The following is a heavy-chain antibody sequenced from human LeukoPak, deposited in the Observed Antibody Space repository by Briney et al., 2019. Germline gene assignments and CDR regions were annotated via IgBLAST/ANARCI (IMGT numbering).Heavy chain of an antibody. CDR2: ISGSGGST. V-gene: IGHV3-23*01. J-gene: IGHJ4*02. CDR3: AKPTTPDEGCFDY. CDR1: GFTFSSYA. D-gene: IGHD1-7*01. Sequence: GGSLRLSCAASGFTFSSYAMSWVRQAPGKGLEWVSAISGSGGSTYYADFVKGRFTISRDNSKNTLYLQMNSLRAEDTAVYYCAKPTTPDEGCFDYWGQGTLVTVSS.